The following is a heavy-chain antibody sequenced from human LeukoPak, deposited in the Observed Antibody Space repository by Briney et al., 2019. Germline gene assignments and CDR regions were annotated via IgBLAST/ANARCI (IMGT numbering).Heavy chain of an antibody. Sequence: SETLSLTCTVAGASISSYYWSWIRQPPGKGLEWIGYIYTSGSTNYNPSLKRRVTISVDTSKNQFSLKLSSVTAADTAVYYCARLGDGYSNSDAFDIWGQGTMVTASS. D-gene: IGHD5-24*01. CDR2: IYTSGST. V-gene: IGHV4-4*09. CDR3: ARLGDGYSNSDAFDI. J-gene: IGHJ3*02. CDR1: GASISSYY.